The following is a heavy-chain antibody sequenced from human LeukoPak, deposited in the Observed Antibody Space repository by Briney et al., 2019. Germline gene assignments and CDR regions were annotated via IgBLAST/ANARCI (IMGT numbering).Heavy chain of an antibody. CDR1: GFTFSSYS. CDR2: ISSRSTYI. D-gene: IGHD3-10*02. V-gene: IGHV3-21*01. CDR3: AELGITMIGGV. J-gene: IGHJ6*04. Sequence: GGSLRLSCAASGFTFSSYSMNWVRQAPGKGLEWVSSISSRSTYIYHADSVKGRFTISRDNAKNSLYLQMNSLRAEDTAVYYCAELGITMIGGVWGKGTTVTISS.